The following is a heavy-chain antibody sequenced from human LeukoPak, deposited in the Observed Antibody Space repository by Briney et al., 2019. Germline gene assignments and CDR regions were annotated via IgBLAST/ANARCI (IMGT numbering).Heavy chain of an antibody. D-gene: IGHD3-10*01. CDR1: GYSFSSQW. CDR3: ARLLWVGEGRGFDI. Sequence: GESLKISCKGSGYSFSSQWIGWVRQMPGKGREWMGVIYPGDSETRYSPSFQGQVTISADKSISTAYLQGSSLKASDSAMYYCARLLWVGEGRGFDIWGQGTMVTVST. V-gene: IGHV5-51*01. CDR2: IYPGDSET. J-gene: IGHJ3*02.